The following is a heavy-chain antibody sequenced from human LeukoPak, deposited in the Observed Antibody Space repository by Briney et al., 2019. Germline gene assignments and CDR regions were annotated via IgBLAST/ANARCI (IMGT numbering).Heavy chain of an antibody. V-gene: IGHV1-2*02. Sequence: ASVKVSCKASGYTFTGYYMHWVRQAPGQGLEWMGWINPNSGGTNYAQKFQGRVTMTRDTSISTAYMELSRLRSDDTAVYYCARGELPWFGELSNEYFQHWGQGTLVTVSS. CDR3: ARGELPWFGELSNEYFQH. D-gene: IGHD3-10*01. CDR2: INPNSGGT. CDR1: GYTFTGYY. J-gene: IGHJ1*01.